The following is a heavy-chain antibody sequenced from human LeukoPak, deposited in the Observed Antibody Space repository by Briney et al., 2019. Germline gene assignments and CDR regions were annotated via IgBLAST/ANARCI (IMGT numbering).Heavy chain of an antibody. V-gene: IGHV3-30*04. Sequence: PGRSLRLSCAASGFTFSSYAMHWVRQAPGKGLEWVAVISYDGSNKYYADSVKGRFTTSRDNSKNTLYLQMNSLRAEDTAVYYCARTIVVVPAAIGVAAAGPFDYWGQGTLVTVSS. J-gene: IGHJ4*02. CDR3: ARTIVVVPAAIGVAAAGPFDY. CDR2: ISYDGSNK. D-gene: IGHD2-2*01. CDR1: GFTFSSYA.